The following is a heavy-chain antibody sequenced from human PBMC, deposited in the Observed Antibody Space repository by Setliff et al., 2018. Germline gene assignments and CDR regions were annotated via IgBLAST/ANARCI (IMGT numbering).Heavy chain of an antibody. CDR1: GFTFSSYS. Sequence: GGSLRLSCAASGFTFSSYSMNWVRQAPGKGLEWVSYISSSSSYIYYADSVKGRFTISRDNAKNSLYLQMNSLRAEDTAVYYCARAPSSSSASWFDPWGQGTLVTVSS. V-gene: IGHV3-21*05. CDR2: ISSSSSYI. D-gene: IGHD6-6*01. J-gene: IGHJ5*02. CDR3: ARAPSSSSASWFDP.